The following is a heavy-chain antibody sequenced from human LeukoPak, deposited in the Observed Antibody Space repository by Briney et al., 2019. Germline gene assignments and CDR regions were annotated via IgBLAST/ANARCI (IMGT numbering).Heavy chain of an antibody. J-gene: IGHJ4*02. V-gene: IGHV4-39*01. CDR2: IYYSGST. CDR1: GGSISSSSYY. CDR3: ARLPCGSTSCYGGFDY. Sequence: SGPGLLKPSETLSLTCTVSGGSISSSSYYWGWIRQPPGKGLEWICKIYYSGSTYYNPSLKSRVTISVDTSKNQFSLKLSSVTAADTAVYYCARLPCGSTSCYGGFDYWGQGTLVTVSS. D-gene: IGHD2-2*01.